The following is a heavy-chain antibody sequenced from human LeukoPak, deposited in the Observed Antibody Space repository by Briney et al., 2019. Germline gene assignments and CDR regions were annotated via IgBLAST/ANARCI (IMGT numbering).Heavy chain of an antibody. V-gene: IGHV4-59*01. CDR2: IYYSGST. CDR3: ARVFARQLARVEH. D-gene: IGHD6-13*01. CDR1: GGSISSYY. J-gene: IGHJ4*02. Sequence: SETLSLTCTVSGGSISSYYWSWIRQPPGKGLEWIGYIYYSGSTNYNPSLKSRVTISVDTSKNQFSLKLSSVTAADTAVYYCARVFARQLARVEHWGQGTLVTVSS.